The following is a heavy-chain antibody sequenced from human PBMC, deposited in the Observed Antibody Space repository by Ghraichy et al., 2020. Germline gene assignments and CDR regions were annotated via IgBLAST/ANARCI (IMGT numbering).Heavy chain of an antibody. V-gene: IGHV3-48*03. J-gene: IGHJ4*02. CDR3: LRAWGRQQLGG. CDR1: GFTFSSYE. Sequence: GESLNISCAASGFTFSSYEMNWVRQAPGKGLEWVSYISSSGSTIYYADSVKGRFTISRDNAKNSLYLQMNSLRAEDTAVYYCLRAWGRQQLGGWGQGTLVTVSS. CDR2: ISSSGSTI. D-gene: IGHD6-13*01.